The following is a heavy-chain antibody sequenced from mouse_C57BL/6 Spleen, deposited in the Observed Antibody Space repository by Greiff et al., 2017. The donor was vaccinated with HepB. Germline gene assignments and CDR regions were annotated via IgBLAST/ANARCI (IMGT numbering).Heavy chain of an antibody. CDR2: INPNNGGT. J-gene: IGHJ2*01. Sequence: EVQLQQSGPELVKPGASVKMSCKASGYTFTDYNMHWVKQSHGKSLEWIGYINPNNGGTSYNQKFKGKATLTVNKSSSTAYMELRSLTSEDSAVYYCARITTVVALDFDYWGQGTTLTDSS. D-gene: IGHD1-1*01. CDR1: GYTFTDYN. V-gene: IGHV1-22*01. CDR3: ARITTVVALDFDY.